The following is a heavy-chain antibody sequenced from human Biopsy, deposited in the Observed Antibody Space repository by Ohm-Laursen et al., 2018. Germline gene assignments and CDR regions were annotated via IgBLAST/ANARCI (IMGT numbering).Heavy chain of an antibody. CDR3: ARDYDTSGYYYVS. CDR2: IFYRGST. V-gene: IGHV4-39*01. Sequence: GTLSLTCNVSGDSISIYYWSWIRQPPGKGLEWIGSIFYRGSTHYKPSLKSRVNISVDTSKNQFSLMLNSVTAADTAVYYCARDYDTSGYYYVSWGQGTLVTVSS. J-gene: IGHJ5*02. CDR1: GDSISIYY. D-gene: IGHD3-22*01.